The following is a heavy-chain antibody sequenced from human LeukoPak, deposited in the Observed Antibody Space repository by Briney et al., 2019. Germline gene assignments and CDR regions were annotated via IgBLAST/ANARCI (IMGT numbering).Heavy chain of an antibody. CDR1: GYHFIDYA. CDR3: ARVWDYSPRGRFDD. CDR2: ISPFNGQT. V-gene: IGHV1-18*04. Sequence: ASVTVSCKASGYHFIDYAISWVRQAPGQGLEWMGWISPFNGQTNYAQNLQDRVTMTIDTTTSTASMELRGLRPDDTGVYYCARVWDYSPRGRFDDWGEGTRVIVSS. J-gene: IGHJ4*02. D-gene: IGHD4-11*01.